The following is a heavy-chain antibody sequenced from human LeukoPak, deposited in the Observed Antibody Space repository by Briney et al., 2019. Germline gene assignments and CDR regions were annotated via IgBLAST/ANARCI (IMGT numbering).Heavy chain of an antibody. J-gene: IGHJ4*02. V-gene: IGHV4-31*03. D-gene: IGHD1/OR15-1a*01. CDR3: ARDNKRGYFGY. CDR2: IYYSGST. CDR1: GGSISSGGYY. Sequence: SETLSLTCTVSGGSISSGGYYWSWIRQHPGKGLEWIGYIYYSGSTYYNPSLKSRVTISVDTSKNQFSLKLSSVTATDTAVYYCARDNKRGYFGYWGQGTLVTVSS.